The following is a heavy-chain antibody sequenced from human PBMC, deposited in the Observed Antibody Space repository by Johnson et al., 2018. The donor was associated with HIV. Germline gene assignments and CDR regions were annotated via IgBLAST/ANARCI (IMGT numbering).Heavy chain of an antibody. CDR1: GFTFSNAW. V-gene: IGHV3-9*01. CDR2: ISWNSGSL. Sequence: VQLVESGGGLVKPGGSLRLSCAASGFTFSNAWMSWVRQAPGKGLEWVSGISWNSGSLGYADSVKGRFTISRDNAKNSLYLQMNSLRAEDTAVYYCAGGFYYGSGSYHGAFDIWGQGTMVTVSS. D-gene: IGHD3-10*01. J-gene: IGHJ3*02. CDR3: AGGFYYGSGSYHGAFDI.